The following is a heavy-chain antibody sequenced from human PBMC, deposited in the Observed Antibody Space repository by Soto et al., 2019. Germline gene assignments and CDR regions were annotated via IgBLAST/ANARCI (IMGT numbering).Heavy chain of an antibody. V-gene: IGHV2-5*02. CDR1: GFSLSTSGVG. D-gene: IGHD2-15*01. J-gene: IGHJ4*02. Sequence: QITLKESGPTLVKPTQTLTLTCTFSGFSLSTSGVGVGWIRQPPGKALEWLALIYWEDDKGYSPSLKSRLTISKDTSKNKVVLTMTNMDPVDTATYYCAHSLYVGVVADFDYWGQGTLVTVSS. CDR3: AHSLYVGVVADFDY. CDR2: IYWEDDK.